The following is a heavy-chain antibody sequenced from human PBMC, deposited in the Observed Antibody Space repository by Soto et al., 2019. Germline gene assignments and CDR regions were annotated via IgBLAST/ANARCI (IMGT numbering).Heavy chain of an antibody. J-gene: IGHJ5*02. V-gene: IGHV3-33*01. CDR2: IWYDGTNE. CDR1: GFTFSNYD. CDR3: ARDEAAHTFDP. Sequence: QVKLVESGGGVVQPGRSLRLSCAASGFTFSNYDMHWVRQAPGKGLEWVAVIWYDGTNEYYGDSVKGRFTIFRDNYKNTLYLQMNSLTVEDTAVYYCARDEAAHTFDPWGQGILVTVSS. D-gene: IGHD6-13*01.